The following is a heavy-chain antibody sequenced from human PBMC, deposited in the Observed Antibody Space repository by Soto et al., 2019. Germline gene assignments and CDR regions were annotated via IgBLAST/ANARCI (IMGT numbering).Heavy chain of an antibody. J-gene: IGHJ4*02. Sequence: GGSLRLSCEASGFNFISYTMVWVRQGPGKGLEWLSSISRSSSFIYYADSMKGRLTVSRDNAKNSSYLELTNLRDEDTAAYYCAREGWELYFDSWGQGTLVTVSS. CDR2: ISRSSSFI. CDR1: GFNFISYT. D-gene: IGHD1-26*01. V-gene: IGHV3-21*06. CDR3: AREGWELYFDS.